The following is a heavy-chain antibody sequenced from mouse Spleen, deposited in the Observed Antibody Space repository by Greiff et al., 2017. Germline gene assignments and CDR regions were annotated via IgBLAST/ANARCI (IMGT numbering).Heavy chain of an antibody. CDR3: ASVGDWYFDV. V-gene: IGHV5-9*04. CDR2: ISSGGGNT. J-gene: IGHJ1*01. Sequence: EVKLLESGGGLVKLGGSLKLSCAASGFTFSSYAMSWVRQTPEKRLEWVATISSGGGNTYYPDSVKGRFTISRDNAKNTLYLQMSSLKSEDTGMYDCASVGDWYFDVGGAGTTVTVSS. D-gene: IGHD2-14*01. CDR1: GFTFSSYA.